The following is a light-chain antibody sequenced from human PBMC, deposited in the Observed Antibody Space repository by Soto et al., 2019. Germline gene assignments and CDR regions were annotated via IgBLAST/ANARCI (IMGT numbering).Light chain of an antibody. CDR2: GAS. CDR3: QHRSFWPPWT. V-gene: IGKV3D-15*01. CDR1: QSVSSN. Sequence: EIVMTQSPATLSVSPVERATLSCRASQSVSSNLAWYQQKPGQAPRLLIYGASTRATGIPDRFSGSGSGTDFTLTISRLEPEDFAVYYCQHRSFWPPWTFGQGTKVDIK. J-gene: IGKJ1*01.